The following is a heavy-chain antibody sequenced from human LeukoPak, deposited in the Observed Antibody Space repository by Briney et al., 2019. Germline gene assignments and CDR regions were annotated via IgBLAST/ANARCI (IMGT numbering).Heavy chain of an antibody. CDR3: VKEDSSYYFDN. V-gene: IGHV3-30*18. CDR1: GFTFSNYG. D-gene: IGHD2-21*01. Sequence: GRSLRLSCAASGFTFSNYGMHWVRQAPGKGPEWVAIVSWDGRSKYYADSVKGRFTTSRDNSKNMLDLQTNSLRAKDTAVYHCVKEDSSYYFDNWSQGTLATVSS. CDR2: VSWDGRSK. J-gene: IGHJ4*02.